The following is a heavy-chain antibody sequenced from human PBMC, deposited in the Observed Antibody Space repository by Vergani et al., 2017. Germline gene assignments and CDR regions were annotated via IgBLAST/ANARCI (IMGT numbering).Heavy chain of an antibody. V-gene: IGHV3-33*08. D-gene: IGHD1-26*01. CDR2: IWYDGSNK. J-gene: IGHJ4*02. CDR1: GFTFSSYG. Sequence: VQLLESGGGLVQPGGSLRLSCAASGFTFSSYGMHWVRQAPGKGLEWVAVIWYDGSNKYYADSVKGRFTISRDNSKNTLYLQMNSLRAEDTAVYYCARYSEIYYFDYWGQGTLVTVSS. CDR3: ARYSEIYYFDY.